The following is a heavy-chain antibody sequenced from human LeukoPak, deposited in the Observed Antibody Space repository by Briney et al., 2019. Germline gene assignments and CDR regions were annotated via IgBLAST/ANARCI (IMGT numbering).Heavy chain of an antibody. V-gene: IGHV4-34*01. J-gene: IGHJ4*02. Sequence: SETLSLTCAVYGGSFSGYYWSWIRQPPGKGLEWIGEINHSGSTNYNPSLKSRVTISVDTSKNQFSLELSSVTAADTAVYYCARGLDFDYWGQGTLVTVSS. CDR3: ARGLDFDY. CDR2: INHSGST. CDR1: GGSFSGYY.